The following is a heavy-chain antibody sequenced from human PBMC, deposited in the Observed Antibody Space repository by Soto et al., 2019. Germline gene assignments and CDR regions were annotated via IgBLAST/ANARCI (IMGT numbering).Heavy chain of an antibody. CDR2: ISYDGSNK. V-gene: IGHV3-30*18. D-gene: IGHD3-22*01. CDR3: AKGANSYDSSGYRT. J-gene: IGHJ5*02. CDR1: GFTFSSYG. Sequence: QVQLVESGGGVVQPGRSLRLSCAASGFTFSSYGMHWVRQAPGKGLEWVAVISYDGSNKYYADSVKGRFTISRDNSKNTLYLQMTSLRAEDTAVYYCAKGANSYDSSGYRTWGQGTLVTVSS.